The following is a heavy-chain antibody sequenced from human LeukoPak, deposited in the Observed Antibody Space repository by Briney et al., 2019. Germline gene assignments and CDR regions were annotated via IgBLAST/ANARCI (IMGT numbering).Heavy chain of an antibody. CDR2: ISYDGSNK. CDR1: GFTFSSYG. CDR3: ASTMVRGVITDY. Sequence: GGSLRLSCAASGFTFSSYGMHWVRQAPGKGLEWVAVISYDGSNKYYADSVKGRFTIPRDNSKNTLYLQMNSLRAEDTAVYYCASTMVRGVITDYWGQGTLVTVSS. V-gene: IGHV3-30*03. D-gene: IGHD3-10*01. J-gene: IGHJ4*02.